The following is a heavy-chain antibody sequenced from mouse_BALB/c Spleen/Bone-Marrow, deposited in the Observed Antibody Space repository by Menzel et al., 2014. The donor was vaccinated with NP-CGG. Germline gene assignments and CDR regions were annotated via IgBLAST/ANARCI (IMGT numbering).Heavy chain of an antibody. V-gene: IGHV7-3*02. CDR2: IRNKANGYTT. J-gene: IGHJ4*01. CDR3: ARDDYYAMDY. CDR1: GFTFTDYY. Sequence: EVQRVKSGGGLVQPGGSLRLSCATSGFTFTDYYMSWVRQPPGKALEWLGFIRNKANGYTTEYSASVKGRFTISRDNSQSILYLQMNTLRAEDSATYYCARDDYYAMDYWGQGTSVTVSS.